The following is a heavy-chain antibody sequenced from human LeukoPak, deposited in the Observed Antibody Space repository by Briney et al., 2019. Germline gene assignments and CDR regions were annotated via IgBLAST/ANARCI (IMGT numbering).Heavy chain of an antibody. CDR1: GFTFSDST. J-gene: IGHJ6*02. CDR2: IRNKANNYAT. D-gene: IGHD1-26*01. CDR3: VRGAASGSYYGLGV. V-gene: IGHV3-73*01. Sequence: GGSLRLSCAASGFTFSDSTMHWVRQASGKGLEWVGRIRNKANNYATAYATSVKGRFILSRDDSKNTAYLQMNSLKTEDTALYYCVRGAASGSYYGLGVWGQGATVTVSS.